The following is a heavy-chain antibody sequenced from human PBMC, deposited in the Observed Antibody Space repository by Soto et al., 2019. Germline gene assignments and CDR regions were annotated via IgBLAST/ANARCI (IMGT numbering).Heavy chain of an antibody. CDR3: ATDRARYASRGSYAPAT. Sequence: ASVKVSCKVSGYSLTELSMHWVRQAPGKGLEWMAGFDPEDGETIYAQKFQGRVTMTEDTSTETAYMELSSLRVGDRAVYYCATDRARYASRGSYAPATWGQGSLVAVCS. V-gene: IGHV1-24*01. CDR1: GYSLTELS. D-gene: IGHD3-22*01. CDR2: FDPEDGET. J-gene: IGHJ5*02.